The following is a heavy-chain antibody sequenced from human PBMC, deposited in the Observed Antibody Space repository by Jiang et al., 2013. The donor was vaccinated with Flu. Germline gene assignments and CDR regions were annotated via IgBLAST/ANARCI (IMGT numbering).Heavy chain of an antibody. D-gene: IGHD2-15*01. V-gene: IGHV4-34*01. CDR1: GGSFSGYY. J-gene: IGHJ6*02. CDR3: ARGGCSGGSCYSGTPRRHYYYGMDV. Sequence: LLKPSETLSLTCTVYGGSFSGYYWSWIRQPPGKGLEWIGEINHSGSTNYNPSLKSRVTISVDTSKNQFSLKLSSVTAADTAVYYCARGGCSGGSCYSGTPRRHYYYGMDVWGQGTTVTVSS. CDR2: INHSGST.